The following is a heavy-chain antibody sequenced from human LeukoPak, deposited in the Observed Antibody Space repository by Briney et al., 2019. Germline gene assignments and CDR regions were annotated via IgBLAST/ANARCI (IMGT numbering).Heavy chain of an antibody. Sequence: ASVKVSCKASGYTFTSYGISWVRQAPGQGLEWMGWISAYNGNTNYAQKFQGRVTMTRDTSISTAYMELSRLRSDDTAVYYCARDLGGGNGYFDYWGQGTLVTVSS. D-gene: IGHD4-23*01. J-gene: IGHJ4*02. V-gene: IGHV1-18*01. CDR1: GYTFTSYG. CDR2: ISAYNGNT. CDR3: ARDLGGGNGYFDY.